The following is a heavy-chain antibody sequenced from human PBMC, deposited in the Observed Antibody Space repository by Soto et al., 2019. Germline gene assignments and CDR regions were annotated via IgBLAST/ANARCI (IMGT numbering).Heavy chain of an antibody. Sequence: GASVKVSCKASGYTFTSYAMHWVRQAPGQRLEWMGWINAGSGNTKYSQKFQGRVTITGDTSARTTYMELSSLRSEDTAVYYCARCRGSSWYYGMDVWGQGTTVTVSS. V-gene: IGHV1-3*01. D-gene: IGHD6-13*01. CDR3: ARCRGSSWYYGMDV. CDR1: GYTFTSYA. J-gene: IGHJ6*02. CDR2: INAGSGNT.